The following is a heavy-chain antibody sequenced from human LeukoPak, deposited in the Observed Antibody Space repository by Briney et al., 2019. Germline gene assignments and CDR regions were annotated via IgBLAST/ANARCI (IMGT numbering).Heavy chain of an antibody. D-gene: IGHD2-15*01. CDR2: ISVYNGNT. CDR3: ARRVAVGFYFDY. Sequence: PRASVKVSCKASGYTFTSYGISWVRQAPGQGLEWMGWISVYNGNTNYAQKLQGRVTLTTDTSTSTAYMELRSLRSDDTAVYYCARRVAVGFYFDYWGQGTLVTVSS. CDR1: GYTFTSYG. J-gene: IGHJ4*02. V-gene: IGHV1-18*01.